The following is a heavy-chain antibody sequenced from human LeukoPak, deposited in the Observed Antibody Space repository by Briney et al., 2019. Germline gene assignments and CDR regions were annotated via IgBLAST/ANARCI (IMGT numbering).Heavy chain of an antibody. V-gene: IGHV3-30*02. CDR3: AKATGYLL. D-gene: IGHD1-14*01. J-gene: IGHJ4*02. CDR1: GFTFSGSG. CDR2: IRNDGTNK. Sequence: GGSLRLSRAASGFTFSGSGMHWVRQAPGKGLEWVAFIRNDGTNKYYAESVKGRFTISRDNSKNTLYLQMNSLRAEDTAVYYCAKATGYLLWGQGTLVIVSS.